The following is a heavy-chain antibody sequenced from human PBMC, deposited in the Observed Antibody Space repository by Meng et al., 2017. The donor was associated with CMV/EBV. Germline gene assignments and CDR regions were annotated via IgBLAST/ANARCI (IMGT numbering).Heavy chain of an antibody. V-gene: IGHV3-23*01. CDR2: ITGNGGST. CDR3: AKPLILDTYTYYFDA. J-gene: IGHJ4*02. Sequence: GESLKISCAASGFTFNTFAMSWVRQAPGKGLEWVSTITGNGGSTYYADSVRGRFTISRDSSRNTLYLQMNTLRAEDTAIYYCAKPLILDTYTYYFDAWGQGTLVTVSS. D-gene: IGHD2-2*02. CDR1: GFTFNTFA.